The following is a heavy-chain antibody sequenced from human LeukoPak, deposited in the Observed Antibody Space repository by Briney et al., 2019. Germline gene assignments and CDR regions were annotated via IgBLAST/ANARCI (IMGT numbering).Heavy chain of an antibody. J-gene: IGHJ4*02. D-gene: IGHD3-9*01. V-gene: IGHV3-23*01. CDR2: ISSAGDVT. CDR1: GFTFSGHA. Sequence: GASLRLSCSASGFTFSGHAMSWFRQAPGKGLEWVSTISSAGDVTYHADSVKGRFAIFRDNSKNTLYLQMATLRVEDTAIYYCATDYTTGYFPFWGPGTLVTVSS. CDR3: ATDYTTGYFPF.